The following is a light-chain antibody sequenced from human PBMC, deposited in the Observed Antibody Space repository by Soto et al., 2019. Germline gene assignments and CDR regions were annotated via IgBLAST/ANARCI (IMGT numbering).Light chain of an antibody. Sequence: SYELTQPPSVSVSAGRTASITCSGDKLGDKYACWYQQKPGQSPVLVIYQDSKRPSGIPERFSGSNSGNTATLTISGTQAMDEADYYCQAWDNSLVFGGGTKLTVL. J-gene: IGLJ2*01. CDR1: KLGDKY. CDR3: QAWDNSLV. V-gene: IGLV3-1*01. CDR2: QDS.